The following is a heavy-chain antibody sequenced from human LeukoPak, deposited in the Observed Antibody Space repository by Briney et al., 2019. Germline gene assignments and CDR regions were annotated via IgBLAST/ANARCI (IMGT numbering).Heavy chain of an antibody. CDR3: ARGAAAVWRFDP. V-gene: IGHV4-59*08. D-gene: IGHD6-13*01. J-gene: IGHJ5*02. CDR2: IYYGGST. Sequence: WIGYIYYGGSTNYNPSLKSRVTISVDTSKNQFSLKLSSVTAADTAVYYCARGAAAVWRFDPWGQGTLATVSS.